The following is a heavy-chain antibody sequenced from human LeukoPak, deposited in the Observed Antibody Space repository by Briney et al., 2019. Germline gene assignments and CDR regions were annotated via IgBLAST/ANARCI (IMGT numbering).Heavy chain of an antibody. Sequence: SETLSLTCTVSGGSISSSSYYWGWIRQPPGKGLEWIGSIYYSGSTYYNPSLKSRVTISVDTSKNQFSLKLSSVTAADTAVYYCARPTIVRGVIDYWGQGTLVTVSS. CDR1: GGSISSSSYY. CDR3: ARPTIVRGVIDY. V-gene: IGHV4-39*01. CDR2: IYYSGST. D-gene: IGHD3-10*01. J-gene: IGHJ4*02.